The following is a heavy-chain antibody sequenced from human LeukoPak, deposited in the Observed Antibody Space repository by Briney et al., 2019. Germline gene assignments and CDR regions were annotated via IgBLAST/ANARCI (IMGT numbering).Heavy chain of an antibody. Sequence: SETLSLKCNVSGGSISSHYRSWIRQPPGKGLEWMGYIYYSGSTNYNPSLKSRVTISVDTSNNQLSLKLSSVTAAGTAVYYCARTRDGYNSASPFDSWGQGTLVTVSS. CDR3: ARTRDGYNSASPFDS. CDR1: GGSISSHY. D-gene: IGHD5-24*01. CDR2: IYYSGST. J-gene: IGHJ4*02. V-gene: IGHV4-59*11.